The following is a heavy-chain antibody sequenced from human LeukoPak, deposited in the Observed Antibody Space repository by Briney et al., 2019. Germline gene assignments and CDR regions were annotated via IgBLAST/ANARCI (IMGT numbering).Heavy chain of an antibody. CDR2: INPDNGGT. Sequence: ASVKVSCRASGYTFPDYYIHWVPQAPGQGLEWMGWINPDNGGTNYAQKFQGRVTMTRDTSIRTVYMDLSRLRSDDTAVFYCTREARVGNWFDPWGQGTQVTVSS. D-gene: IGHD2-2*01. J-gene: IGHJ5*02. CDR1: GYTFPDYY. V-gene: IGHV1-2*02. CDR3: TREARVGNWFDP.